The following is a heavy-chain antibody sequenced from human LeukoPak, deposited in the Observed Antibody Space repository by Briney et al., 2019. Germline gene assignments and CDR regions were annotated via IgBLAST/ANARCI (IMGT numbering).Heavy chain of an antibody. CDR3: AKVAKATGETYQFDY. CDR2: IRGSGGSS. V-gene: IGHV3-23*01. Sequence: GGSLRLSCAASGLTFSSYAMSWVRQAPGKGLEWVSAIRGSGGSSYYADSVKGRFTISRDNSKSTLYLQMNSLRAEDTAVYYCAKVAKATGETYQFDYWGQGTLVAVSS. CDR1: GLTFSSYA. D-gene: IGHD7-27*01. J-gene: IGHJ4*02.